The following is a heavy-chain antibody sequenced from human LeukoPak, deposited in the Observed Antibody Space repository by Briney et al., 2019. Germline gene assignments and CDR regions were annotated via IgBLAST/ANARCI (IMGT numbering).Heavy chain of an antibody. Sequence: GGSLRLSCAASGFTFDDFAMHWVRQAPGKGLEWVSGITWSSGTIAYADSVKGRFTISRDNAKKSLFLQMNMPRAEDTAFYYCEKGVGARGGCSGSSCYSNYFDNWGQGILVTVSS. D-gene: IGHD2-15*01. V-gene: IGHV3-9*01. J-gene: IGHJ4*02. CDR3: EKGVGARGGCSGSSCYSNYFDN. CDR1: GFTFDDFA. CDR2: ITWSSGTI.